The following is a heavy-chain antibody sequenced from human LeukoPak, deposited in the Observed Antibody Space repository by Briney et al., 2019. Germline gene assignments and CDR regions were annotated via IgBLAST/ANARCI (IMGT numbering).Heavy chain of an antibody. Sequence: GGSLRLSXAASGFTFSKFWMSWVRQAPGKGLEWVANIKEDGSTKHYVDSVKGRFTISRDNAKNSLSLQMNYLRVEDTAVHYCATSDDSAATYWGQGTLVTVSS. CDR2: IKEDGSTK. CDR1: GFTFSKFW. CDR3: ATSDDSAATY. V-gene: IGHV3-7*01. D-gene: IGHD6-25*01. J-gene: IGHJ4*02.